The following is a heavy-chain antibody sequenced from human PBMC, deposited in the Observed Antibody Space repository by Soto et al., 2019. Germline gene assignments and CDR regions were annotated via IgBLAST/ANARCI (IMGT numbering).Heavy chain of an antibody. Sequence: QVQLQQWSAGLLKPSETLSLTCAVYGGSFSGYYWSWIRQPPGKGLEWIGEINHSGSTNYNPSLKSRVTISVDTSKNQFSLKLSSVDAADTAVYYCARARRFRGAFDIWGQGTMVTVSS. CDR1: GGSFSGYY. CDR2: INHSGST. V-gene: IGHV4-34*01. CDR3: ARARRFRGAFDI. J-gene: IGHJ3*02. D-gene: IGHD3-3*01.